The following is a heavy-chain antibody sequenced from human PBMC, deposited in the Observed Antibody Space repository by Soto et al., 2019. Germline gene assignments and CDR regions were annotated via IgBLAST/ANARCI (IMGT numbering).Heavy chain of an antibody. CDR1: GYTYTSFG. V-gene: IGHV1-18*01. CDR3: ARDRMPGIAVAGTRYYDYGVDV. CDR2: ISAYNGNT. J-gene: IGHJ6*02. D-gene: IGHD6-19*01. Sequence: QVQLVQSGAALKKPWASVKVSCKASGYTYTSFGISWVRKAPGQGLEWMGWISAYNGNTNYAQKFQGRVTIATDTTTSTDYIGLRSPRSDDTAVYYCARDRMPGIAVAGTRYYDYGVDVWGQGTTVTVSS.